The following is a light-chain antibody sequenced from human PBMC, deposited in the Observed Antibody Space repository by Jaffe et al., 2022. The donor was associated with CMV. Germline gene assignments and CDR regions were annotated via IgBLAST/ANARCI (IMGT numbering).Light chain of an antibody. V-gene: IGKV3-15*01. J-gene: IGKJ1*01. Sequence: EIVMTQSPATLSVSPGERATLSCRASQSISNNLAWYQQKPGQAPRLLVYGASTRATGVSDRFSGSGSGTEFTLTISSLQSEDFAVYHCQQYNKWPPVTFGQGTKVEIK. CDR2: GAS. CDR3: QQYNKWPPVT. CDR1: QSISNN.